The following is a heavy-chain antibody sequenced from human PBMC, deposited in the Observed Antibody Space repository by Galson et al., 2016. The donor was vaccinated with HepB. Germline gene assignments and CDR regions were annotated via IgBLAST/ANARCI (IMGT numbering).Heavy chain of an antibody. D-gene: IGHD6-19*01. CDR1: RFTFSSYS. CDR2: ISSSGSYI. Sequence: SLRLSCAASRFTFSSYSMNWVRQAPGKGLEWVSSISSSGSYIYNADSVKGRFTISRDDAKNSLYLQMNSLRAEDTAVYYCARYLRSYSSGSDAFKIWGQGTMVTVSS. V-gene: IGHV3-21*01. CDR3: ARYLRSYSSGSDAFKI. J-gene: IGHJ3*02.